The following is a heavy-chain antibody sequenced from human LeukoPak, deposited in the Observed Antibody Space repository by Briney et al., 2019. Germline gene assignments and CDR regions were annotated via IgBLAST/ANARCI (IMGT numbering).Heavy chain of an antibody. D-gene: IGHD3-9*01. V-gene: IGHV3-30*18. J-gene: IGHJ4*02. CDR3: AKDRNYDILTGPFDY. CDR1: GFTFSSYS. CDR2: VSYDGSNK. Sequence: GGSLRLSCAASGFTFSSYSMNWVRQAPGKGLEWVAVVSYDGSNKYYADSVKGRFTISRDNSKNTLYLQMNSLRAEDTAVYYCAKDRNYDILTGPFDYWGQGTLVTVSS.